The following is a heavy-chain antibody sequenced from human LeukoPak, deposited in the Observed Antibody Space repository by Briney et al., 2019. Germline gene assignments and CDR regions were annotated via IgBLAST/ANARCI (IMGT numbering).Heavy chain of an antibody. V-gene: IGHV3-23*01. D-gene: IGHD6-19*01. CDR3: AKDPAARQWLIFDY. CDR2: ISGSGSTT. CDR1: GFTFSSYG. Sequence: GGSLRLSCAASGFTFSSYGMSWVRQAPGKGLEWVSAISGSGSTTYYADSVKGRFTISRDNSKNTLYLQMNSLRAEDTAVYYCAKDPAARQWLIFDYWGQGTLVTVSS. J-gene: IGHJ4*02.